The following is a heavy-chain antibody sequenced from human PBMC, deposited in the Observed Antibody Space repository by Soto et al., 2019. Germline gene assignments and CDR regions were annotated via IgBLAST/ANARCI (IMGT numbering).Heavy chain of an antibody. CDR1: GGSISTGGYY. Sequence: QVQLQESGPGLVKPSQTLSLTCTVSGGSISTGGYYWSWIRQHPGKGLQWIGYIYNRATTYYNPSLKSRVTISVDTSKNQFSLKLSSVTVADTAVYYCARDPAPWGQGALVTVSS. CDR3: ARDPAP. V-gene: IGHV4-31*03. CDR2: IYNRATT. J-gene: IGHJ5*02.